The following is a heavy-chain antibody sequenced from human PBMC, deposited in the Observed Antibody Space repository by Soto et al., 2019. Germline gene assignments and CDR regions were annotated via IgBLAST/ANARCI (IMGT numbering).Heavy chain of an antibody. J-gene: IGHJ4*02. D-gene: IGHD3-9*01. CDR2: ISSSSSYI. CDR3: ARDLHDILTGYYDY. CDR1: GFTFSSYS. Sequence: GGSLRLSCAASGFTFSSYSMNWVRQAPGKGLEWVSSISSSSSYIYYADLVKGRFTISRDNTKNSLYLQMNSLRAEDTAVYYCARDLHDILTGYYDYWGQGTLVTVSS. V-gene: IGHV3-21*01.